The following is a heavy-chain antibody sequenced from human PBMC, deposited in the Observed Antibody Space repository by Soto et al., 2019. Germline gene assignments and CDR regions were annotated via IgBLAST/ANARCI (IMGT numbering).Heavy chain of an antibody. Sequence: GGSLRLSCAASGFTFSSYGMHWVRQAPGKGLEWVAVIWYDGSNKYYADSVKGRFTISRDNSKNTLYLQVNSLRAEDTAVYYCARDHTRRGDTVASHWGQGTLVTVSS. V-gene: IGHV3-33*01. D-gene: IGHD5-18*01. CDR3: ARDHTRRGDTVASH. CDR1: GFTFSSYG. CDR2: IWYDGSNK. J-gene: IGHJ4*02.